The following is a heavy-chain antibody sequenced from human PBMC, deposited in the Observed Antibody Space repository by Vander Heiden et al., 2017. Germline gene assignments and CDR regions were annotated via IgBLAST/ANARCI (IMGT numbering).Heavy chain of an antibody. CDR3: AKTDSNFYGTFDY. D-gene: IGHD4-17*01. V-gene: IGHV3-23*01. Sequence: EVQLLESGGGLVQPGGSLRLSCDASRFTFSSYAMSWVRQAPGKGLEWVTTISGSGGSTYYADSVKGRFTISRDNSKTTLYLQMNSLRVEDTAVYYCAKTDSNFYGTFDYWGQGTLVTVSS. J-gene: IGHJ4*02. CDR1: RFTFSSYA. CDR2: ISGSGGST.